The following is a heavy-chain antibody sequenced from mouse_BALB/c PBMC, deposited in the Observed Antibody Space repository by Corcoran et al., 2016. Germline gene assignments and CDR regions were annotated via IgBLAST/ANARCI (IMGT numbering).Heavy chain of an antibody. D-gene: IGHD1-1*01. Sequence: QVQLQQSGAELMKPGASVKISCKATGYTFSSYWIEWVKQRPGHGLEWIGEILPGSGNTNYNEKFIGKATLTADTSSNTAYKQLSSLTSEDSAVYYCARRYYGSSYGFAYWGQGTLVTVSA. CDR1: GYTFSSYW. V-gene: IGHV1-9*01. J-gene: IGHJ3*01. CDR2: ILPGSGNT. CDR3: ARRYYGSSYGFAY.